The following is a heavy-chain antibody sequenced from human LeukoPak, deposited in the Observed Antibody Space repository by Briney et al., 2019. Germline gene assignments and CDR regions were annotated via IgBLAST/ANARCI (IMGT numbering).Heavy chain of an antibody. CDR1: GYSFTSYW. CDR3: ARETSYYYDSSGAFDI. Sequence: GESLKISCMASGYSFTSYWIGWVRQMPGKGLEWMGIIYPGDSDTRYSPSFQGQVTISADKSISTAYLQWSSLKASDTAMYYCARETSYYYDSSGAFDIWGQGTMVTVSS. D-gene: IGHD3-22*01. J-gene: IGHJ3*02. V-gene: IGHV5-51*01. CDR2: IYPGDSDT.